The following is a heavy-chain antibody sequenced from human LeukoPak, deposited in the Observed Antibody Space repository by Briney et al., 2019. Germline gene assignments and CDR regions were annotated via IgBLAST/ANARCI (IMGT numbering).Heavy chain of an antibody. Sequence: PGGSLRLSCAASGFTFSSYAIHWVRQAPGKGLEWVAVISYDGSNKYYADSVKGRFTISRDNSKNTLYLQMNSLRAEDTAVYYCARDGNDCSGYYFDYWGQGTLVTVSS. CDR3: ARDGNDCSGYYFDY. CDR2: ISYDGSNK. J-gene: IGHJ4*02. D-gene: IGHD2-15*01. V-gene: IGHV3-30-3*01. CDR1: GFTFSSYA.